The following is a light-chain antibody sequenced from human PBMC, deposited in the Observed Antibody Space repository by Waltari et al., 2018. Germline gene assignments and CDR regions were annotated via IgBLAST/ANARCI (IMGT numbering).Light chain of an antibody. CDR1: QNIGTY. CDR2: AAS. CDR3: QNHERLPAT. V-gene: IGKV3-20*01. Sequence: LTQSPGTLSLSPGERATLSCRASQNIGTYLVWYQQEPGQPPRLLMYAASRRATGVPDRVSGSGSGTDFSLTISRLEPEDFAVYYCQNHERLPATFGQGTRVEIK. J-gene: IGKJ1*01.